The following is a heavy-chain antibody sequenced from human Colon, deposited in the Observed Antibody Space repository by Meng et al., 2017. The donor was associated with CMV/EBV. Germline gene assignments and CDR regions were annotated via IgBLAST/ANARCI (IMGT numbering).Heavy chain of an antibody. CDR2: IFYSGNT. Sequence: GSLRLSCTASGGSVSRGGHFWSWIRQPPGKGLEWIGYIFYSGNTDYNPSLKSRITMSIDTSKDQFSLNLTSVTAADTALYFCARGRTNFDYWGQGTLVTVSS. J-gene: IGHJ4*02. CDR1: GGSVSRGGHF. CDR3: ARGRTNFDY. V-gene: IGHV4-61*08.